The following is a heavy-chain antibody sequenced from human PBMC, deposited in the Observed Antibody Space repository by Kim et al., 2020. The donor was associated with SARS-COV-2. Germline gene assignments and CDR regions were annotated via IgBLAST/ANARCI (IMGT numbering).Heavy chain of an antibody. CDR2: GNGNT. V-gene: IGHV1-3*01. CDR3: LGDVYFDY. D-gene: IGHD3-16*01. Sequence: GNGNTIYSQKLQGRVTFTADTSASTAYMELSFLRSEDSAVYYCLGDVYFDYWGQGTLVTVSS. J-gene: IGHJ4*02.